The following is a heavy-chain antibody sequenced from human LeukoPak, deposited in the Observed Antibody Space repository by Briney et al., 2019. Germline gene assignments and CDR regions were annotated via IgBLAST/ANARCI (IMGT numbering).Heavy chain of an antibody. CDR2: VYYSGST. J-gene: IGHJ3*01. Sequence: PSETLSLTCTVSGGSVSSSSYYWGWIRQPPGKGLDWIGSVYYSGSTYNNPSLKSRVTISVDTSKNQFSLRLSSVTAADTAVYYCARHVSSWYLDAFDVWGQGTMVTVSS. CDR1: GGSVSSSSYY. V-gene: IGHV4-39*01. D-gene: IGHD6-13*01. CDR3: ARHVSSWYLDAFDV.